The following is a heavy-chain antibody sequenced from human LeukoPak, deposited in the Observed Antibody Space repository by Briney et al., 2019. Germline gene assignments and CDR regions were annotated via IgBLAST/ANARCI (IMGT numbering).Heavy chain of an antibody. D-gene: IGHD2-21*02. Sequence: TGGSLRLSCAASGFTFSSYGMHWVRQAPGKGLEWVAFIRYDGSNKYYADSVKGRFTISRDNSKNTLYLQMNSLRAEDTAVYYCARDRGLYLNCGDDCYPYMDVWGKGTTVTISS. CDR3: ARDRGLYLNCGDDCYPYMDV. CDR2: IRYDGSNK. CDR1: GFTFSSYG. V-gene: IGHV3-30*02. J-gene: IGHJ6*03.